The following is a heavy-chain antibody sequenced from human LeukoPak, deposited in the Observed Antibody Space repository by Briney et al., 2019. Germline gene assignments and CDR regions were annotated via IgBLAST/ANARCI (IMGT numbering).Heavy chain of an antibody. CDR1: GGSFSGYY. CDR3: ARAPGYSSSSWAIDY. Sequence: PSETLSLTCAVYGGSFSGYYWSWIRQPPGKGLEWIGEINHSGSTNYNPSLKSRVTISVDTSKNQFSLKLSSVTAADTAVYYCARAPGYSSSSWAIDYWGQGTLVTVSS. CDR2: INHSGST. D-gene: IGHD6-6*01. V-gene: IGHV4-34*01. J-gene: IGHJ4*02.